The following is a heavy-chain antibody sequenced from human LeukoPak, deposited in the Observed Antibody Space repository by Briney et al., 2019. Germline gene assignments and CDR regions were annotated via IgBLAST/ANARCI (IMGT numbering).Heavy chain of an antibody. CDR1: GFTFYDYA. CDR3: AKDHCSSTSCYADY. CDR2: ISWDGGST. V-gene: IGHV3-43D*04. J-gene: IGHJ4*02. D-gene: IGHD2-2*01. Sequence: PGGSLRLSCAASGFTFYDYAMHWVRQAPGKGLEWVSLISWDGGSTYYADSVKGRFTISRDNSKNSLYLQMNSLRAEDTALYYCAKDHCSSTSCYADYWGQGTLVTVSS.